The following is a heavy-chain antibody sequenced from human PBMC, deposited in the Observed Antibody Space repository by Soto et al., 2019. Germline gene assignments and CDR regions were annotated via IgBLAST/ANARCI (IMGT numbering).Heavy chain of an antibody. CDR2: ISYDGSNK. D-gene: IGHD2-21*01. V-gene: IGHV3-30*18. CDR1: GFTFSSYG. J-gene: IGHJ4*02. CDR3: AKDFVVGDRPYYIVY. Sequence: GGSLRLSCAASGFTFSSYGMHWVRQAPGKGLEWVAVISYDGSNKYYADSVKGRFTISRDNSKNTLYLQMNSLRAEDTAVYYCAKDFVVGDRPYYIVYRGQGTLVTLSS.